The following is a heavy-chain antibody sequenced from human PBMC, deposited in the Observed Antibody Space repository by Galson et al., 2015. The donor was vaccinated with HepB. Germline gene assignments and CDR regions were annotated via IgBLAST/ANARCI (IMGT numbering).Heavy chain of an antibody. J-gene: IGHJ4*02. D-gene: IGHD3-22*01. CDR3: ARVPRVYYYDSSGYYYYDY. CDR1: GYTFTSYG. Sequence: SVKVPCKASGYTFTSYGISWVRQAPGQGLEWMGWISAYNGNTNYTQKLQGRVTMTTDTSTSTAYMELRSLRSDDTAVYYCARVPRVYYYDSSGYYYYDYWGQGTLVTVSS. V-gene: IGHV1-18*01. CDR2: ISAYNGNT.